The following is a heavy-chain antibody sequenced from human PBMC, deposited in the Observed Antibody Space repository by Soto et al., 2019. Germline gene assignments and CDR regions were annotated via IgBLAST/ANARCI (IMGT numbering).Heavy chain of an antibody. V-gene: IGHV4-59*13. CDR3: TRGESSSWRPQFDY. J-gene: IGHJ4*02. CDR2: IHHSGST. D-gene: IGHD6-13*01. Sequence: QVQLQESGPGLVRPSETLSLTCTVAVASIRSYYWCWIRQPPGKGLERIGLIHHSGSTTDNPSLKSRLTRSVATSKTPISGKLSSVTTADTAVYYCTRGESSSWRPQFDYWGQGTLVTVSS. CDR1: VASIRSYY.